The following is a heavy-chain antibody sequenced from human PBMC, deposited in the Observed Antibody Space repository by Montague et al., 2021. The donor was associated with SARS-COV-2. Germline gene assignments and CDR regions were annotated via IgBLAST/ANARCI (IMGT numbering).Heavy chain of an antibody. Sequence: SETLSLTCAVSGGSITAYKWTWIRQSPGKGLEWLGQISHSGSANYNPSLKSRVTISVDTAKNQFSLKLTSVTVADTAVYYCTRGAPGYWGQGTLVTVSS. CDR1: GGSITAYK. CDR3: TRGAPGY. CDR2: ISHSGSA. J-gene: IGHJ4*02. V-gene: IGHV4-34*01.